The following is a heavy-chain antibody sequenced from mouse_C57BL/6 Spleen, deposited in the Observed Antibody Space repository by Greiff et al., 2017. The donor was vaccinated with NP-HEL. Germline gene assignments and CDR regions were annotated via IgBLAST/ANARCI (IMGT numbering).Heavy chain of an antibody. CDR2: ISYDGSN. CDR1: GYSITSGYY. J-gene: IGHJ1*03. D-gene: IGHD2-4*01. Sequence: DVKLQESGPGLVKPSQSLSLTCSVTGYSITSGYYWNWIRQFPGNKLEWMGYISYDGSNNYNPSLKNRTPITRDTSKNQFFLTLNSVTTEETATYYGARDEDYDWYFDVWGTGTTVTVSS. V-gene: IGHV3-6*01. CDR3: ARDEDYDWYFDV.